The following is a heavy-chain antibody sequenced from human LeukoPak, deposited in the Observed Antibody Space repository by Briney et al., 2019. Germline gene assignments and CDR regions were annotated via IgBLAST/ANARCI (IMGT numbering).Heavy chain of an antibody. D-gene: IGHD6-13*01. CDR1: GFTVSSNY. V-gene: IGHV3-21*01. J-gene: IGHJ4*02. CDR3: ARDPTTYSSSWSPDDY. Sequence: PGGSLRLSCAASGFTVSSNYMSWVRQAPGKGLEWVSSISSSSSYIYYADSVKGRFTISRDNAKNSLYLQMNSLRAEDTAVYYCARDPTTYSSSWSPDDYWGQGTLVTVSS. CDR2: ISSSSSYI.